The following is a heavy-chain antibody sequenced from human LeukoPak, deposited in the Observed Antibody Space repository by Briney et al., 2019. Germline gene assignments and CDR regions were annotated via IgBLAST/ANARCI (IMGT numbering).Heavy chain of an antibody. J-gene: IGHJ6*03. CDR3: VRDPSYGSSWYYYMDV. Sequence: PGGSLRLSCSASGFTFTNYGMNWVRQAPGKGLEWVSYISSSSFKIGYADSVKGRFTISRDNSKNSLYLQMDSLRVEDTAVYYCVRDPSYGSSWYYYMDVWGKGTTVTVSS. V-gene: IGHV3-48*04. D-gene: IGHD6-13*01. CDR1: GFTFTNYG. CDR2: ISSSSFKI.